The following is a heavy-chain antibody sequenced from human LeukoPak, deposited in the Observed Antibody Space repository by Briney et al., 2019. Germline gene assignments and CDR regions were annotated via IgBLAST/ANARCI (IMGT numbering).Heavy chain of an antibody. CDR3: AKGDRERASAGTGFDS. CDR1: GFTFSSYA. CDR2: ISGSGDGT. J-gene: IGHJ4*02. D-gene: IGHD6-13*01. V-gene: IGHV3-23*01. Sequence: GGSLRLSCAASGFTFSSYAMSWVSQAPGKGLEWVSSISGSGDGTYYADSVKGRFTFSRDNTKNTLSLQMNSLRLDDTAIYYCAKGDRERASAGTGFDSWGQGTLVTVSS.